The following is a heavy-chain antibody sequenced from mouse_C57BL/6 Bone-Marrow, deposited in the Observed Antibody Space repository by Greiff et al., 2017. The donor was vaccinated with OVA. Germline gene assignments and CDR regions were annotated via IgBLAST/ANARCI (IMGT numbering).Heavy chain of an antibody. J-gene: IGHJ3*01. Sequence: QVQLQQPGAELVKPGASVKLSCKASGYTFTSYWMQWVKQRPGQGLEWIGEIDPSESYTNYNQKFKGKATLTVDTSSSTAYMQLSSLTSEDSAVYYCAREYWDWFAYWGQGTRVTVSA. CDR3: AREYWDWFAY. CDR2: IDPSESYT. CDR1: GYTFTSYW. V-gene: IGHV1-50*01. D-gene: IGHD4-1*01.